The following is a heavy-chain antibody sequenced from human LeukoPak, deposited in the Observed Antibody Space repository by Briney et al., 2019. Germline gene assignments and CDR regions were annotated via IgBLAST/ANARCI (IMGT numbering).Heavy chain of an antibody. V-gene: IGHV3-30*03. CDR2: ISYDGSNK. CDR1: GFTFSNYA. CDR3: ATASSGWQYYFDY. D-gene: IGHD6-19*01. J-gene: IGHJ4*02. Sequence: GASLRLSCAASGFTFSNYAMSWVRQAPGKGLEWVAVISYDGSNKYYADSVKGRFTISRDNSKNTLYLQMNSLRAEDTAVYYCATASSGWQYYFDYWGQGTLVTVSS.